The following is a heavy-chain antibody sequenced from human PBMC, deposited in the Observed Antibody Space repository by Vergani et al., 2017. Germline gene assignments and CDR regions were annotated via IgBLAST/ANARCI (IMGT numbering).Heavy chain of an antibody. CDR2: IIPVLGKT. J-gene: IGHJ6*02. V-gene: IGHV1-69*08. CDR3: AKDPRGYGGDPEDYYYGMDV. D-gene: IGHD2-21*02. Sequence: QVQLVQSGAEVKKPGSSVKVSCKASGATFRSTTISWVRQVPGQGLEWMGRIIPVLGKTKYAQDFQGRLTITADTSTSTAYMELTSLRSQDPAVYYCAKDPRGYGGDPEDYYYGMDVWGEGSTVTVSS. CDR1: GATFRSTT.